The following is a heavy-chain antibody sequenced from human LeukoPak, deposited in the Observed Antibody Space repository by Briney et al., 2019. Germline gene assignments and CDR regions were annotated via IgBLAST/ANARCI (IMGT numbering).Heavy chain of an antibody. CDR1: GGSISSYY. J-gene: IGHJ5*02. CDR3: ARDNMAYCGGDCYYRWFDP. CDR2: IYYSGST. D-gene: IGHD2-21*02. Sequence: PSETLSLTCTVSGGSISSYYWSWIRQPPGKGVEWIGYIYYSGSTNYNPSLKSRVAISVDTSKNQFSLKLSSVTAADTAVYYCARDNMAYCGGDCYYRWFDPWGQGTLVTVSS. V-gene: IGHV4-59*12.